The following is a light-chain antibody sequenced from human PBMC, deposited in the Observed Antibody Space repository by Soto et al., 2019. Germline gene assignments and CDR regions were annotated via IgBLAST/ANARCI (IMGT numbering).Light chain of an antibody. CDR3: QQYGISPPT. V-gene: IGKV3-11*01. CDR1: QNVSSS. Sequence: VLTLSVATVSLSPRERGTLSCRASQNVSSSLAWYQKKPGQAPRLLIYEASNRATGIPARFSGSGSGTDFTLTISSLEPEDFAVYYCQQYGISPPTFGHGSMVDIK. CDR2: EAS. J-gene: IGKJ1*01.